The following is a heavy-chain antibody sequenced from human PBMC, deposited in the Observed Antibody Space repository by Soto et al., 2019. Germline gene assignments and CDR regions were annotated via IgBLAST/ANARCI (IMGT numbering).Heavy chain of an antibody. CDR2: IRSNTAIT. CDR1: GFSFNPYV. D-gene: IGHD3-3*01. CDR3: AKDPEDDFWSGYTYNWFDP. J-gene: IGHJ5*02. V-gene: IGHV3-23*01. Sequence: GGSLRLSCVASGFSFNPYVMAWVRQAPGKGLEWVSAIRSNTAITHYPDSMRGRFTISRDNSKNTLYLQMNSLRAEDTAVYYCAKDPEDDFWSGYTYNWFDPWGQGTLVTVSS.